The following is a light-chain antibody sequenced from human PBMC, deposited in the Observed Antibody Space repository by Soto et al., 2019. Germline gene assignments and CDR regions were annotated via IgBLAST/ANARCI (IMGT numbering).Light chain of an antibody. Sequence: DIQLTQSPSTLSASVGDRVTITCRASQFISIWLAWYQQKPGNAPKLLIYKASSLESGVPSRFSGSGSETEFTLTISSLQPDDFAAYYCQQYSDSSPRTCGQGTKVEI. CDR3: QQYSDSSPRT. CDR1: QFISIW. J-gene: IGKJ1*01. V-gene: IGKV1-5*03. CDR2: KAS.